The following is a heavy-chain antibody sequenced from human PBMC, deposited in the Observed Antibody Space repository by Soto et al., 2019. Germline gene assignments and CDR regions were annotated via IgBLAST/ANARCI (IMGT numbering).Heavy chain of an antibody. Sequence: QVQLVESGGGVVQPGRSLRLSCVASGFTFSSYGMHWVRQAPGKGLEWVAVIRFDGSNKYYADSVKGRFTISRDNSKKTLYLQMNSLRVEDTAVYYCARDPCELVRCVDYWGQGTLVTVSS. CDR2: IRFDGSNK. J-gene: IGHJ4*02. V-gene: IGHV3-33*01. CDR1: GFTFSSYG. D-gene: IGHD6-13*01. CDR3: ARDPCELVRCVDY.